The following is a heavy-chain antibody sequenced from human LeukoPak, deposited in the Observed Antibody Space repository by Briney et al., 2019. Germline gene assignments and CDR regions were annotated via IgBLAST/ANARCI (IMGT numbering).Heavy chain of an antibody. Sequence: EASVKVSCKVSGITLNDLSIQWVRQAPGKGLEWMGGFDPEDGETIYAPKFQARVTMTQDTYEDTAYMGLSSLRSEDTAVYYCATDGIPGATTTLDYWGQGTLVTVSS. J-gene: IGHJ4*02. V-gene: IGHV1-24*01. D-gene: IGHD1-26*01. CDR1: GITLNDLS. CDR3: ATDGIPGATTTLDY. CDR2: FDPEDGET.